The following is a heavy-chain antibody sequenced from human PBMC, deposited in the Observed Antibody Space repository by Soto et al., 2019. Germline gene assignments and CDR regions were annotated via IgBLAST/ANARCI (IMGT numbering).Heavy chain of an antibody. Sequence: QVQLQESGPGLVKPSETLSLTCTVSGGSISSYYWSWIRQPAGKGLEWIGRIYSSGRTHYNPSLKSRVSMSVDTSKKQFSLKLNSVTSADTALYYCARDRGRVLAGGEALDIWGQGTMVSVSS. CDR1: GGSISSYY. CDR3: ARDRGRVLAGGEALDI. CDR2: IYSSGRT. J-gene: IGHJ3*02. D-gene: IGHD3-3*02. V-gene: IGHV4-4*07.